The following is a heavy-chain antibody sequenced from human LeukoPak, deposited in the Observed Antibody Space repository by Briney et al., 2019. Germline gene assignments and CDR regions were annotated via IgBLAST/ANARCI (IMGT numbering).Heavy chain of an antibody. J-gene: IGHJ6*02. V-gene: IGHV1-2*02. CDR3: ARDRGGGRPGWYNGMDV. Sequence: ASVKVSCKASGYTFSDYYINWVRRAPGRGLEWMGWIHPNGGAATYTQKFQGRVTMTRDTSISTAYMELSRLRSDDTAVYYCARDRGGGRPGWYNGMDVWGQGTTVIVSS. CDR2: IHPNGGAA. CDR1: GYTFSDYY. D-gene: IGHD1-26*01.